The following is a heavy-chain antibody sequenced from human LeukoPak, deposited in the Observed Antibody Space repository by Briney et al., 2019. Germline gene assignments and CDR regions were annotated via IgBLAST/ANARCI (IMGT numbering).Heavy chain of an antibody. CDR1: GFTFSDYY. D-gene: IGHD6-19*01. J-gene: IGHJ6*03. CDR2: ISSSGSTI. V-gene: IGHV3-11*04. Sequence: PGGSLRLSCAASGFTFSDYYMSWIRQAPGKGLEWVSYISSSGSTIYYADSVKGRFTISRDNAKNSLYLQMNSLRAEDTAVYYCARGRGRAVAGTRRGYYYYMDVWGKGTTVTISS. CDR3: ARGRGRAVAGTRRGYYYYMDV.